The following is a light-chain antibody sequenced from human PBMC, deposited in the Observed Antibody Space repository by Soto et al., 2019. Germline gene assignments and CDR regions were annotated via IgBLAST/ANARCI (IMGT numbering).Light chain of an antibody. V-gene: IGKV1-9*01. J-gene: IGKJ1*01. CDR2: AAS. CDR3: QQYNTYQGT. Sequence: DIQLTQSPSFLSASVGDRVTITCLASQGISSYLAWYQQKPWKAPKLLIYAASTLQSGVPSRFSGSGSGTEFTLTISSLQPDDFATYYCQQYNTYQGTFGQGTKVDNK. CDR1: QGISSY.